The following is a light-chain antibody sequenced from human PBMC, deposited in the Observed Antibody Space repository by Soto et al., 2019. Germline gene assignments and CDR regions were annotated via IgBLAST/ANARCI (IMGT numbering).Light chain of an antibody. Sequence: QSALTHPPSASVSPGQSVTISCTGTKSDIGVYDFVSWYQHHPGKAPRLIIYEVVQRPSGVPDRFSGSKSGNTASLTVSGLQAADEADYFCKSYAGSNTYVFGSGTKVTVL. CDR2: EVV. V-gene: IGLV2-8*01. CDR1: KSDIGVYDF. J-gene: IGLJ1*01. CDR3: KSYAGSNTYV.